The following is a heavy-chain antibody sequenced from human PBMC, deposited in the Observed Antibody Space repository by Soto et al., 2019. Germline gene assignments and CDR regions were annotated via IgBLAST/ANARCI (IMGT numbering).Heavy chain of an antibody. CDR2: IYYSGST. CDR3: AMGYGDYVLDY. J-gene: IGHJ4*02. Sequence: QVQLQESGPGLVKPSETLSLTCTVSGGSISSYYWSWIRQPPGKGLEWFGYIYYSGSTNYNPSLKSRHTNAVDTSNNQFSLKLTSETAADTAVYYCAMGYGDYVLDYWGQGTLVTVSS. CDR1: GGSISSYY. D-gene: IGHD4-17*01. V-gene: IGHV4-59*08.